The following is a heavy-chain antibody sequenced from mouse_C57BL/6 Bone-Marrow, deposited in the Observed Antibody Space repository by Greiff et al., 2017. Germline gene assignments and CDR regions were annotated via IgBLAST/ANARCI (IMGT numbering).Heavy chain of an antibody. CDR2: INPDSSTI. V-gene: IGHV4-1*01. Sequence: EVKVIESGGGLVQPGGSLKLSCAASGIAFSRYWMSWVRRAPGKGLEWIGEINPDSSTINYAPSLKDKFIISRDNAKNTLYLQMSKVRSEDTALYYCARTGYYAMDYWGQGTSVTVSS. D-gene: IGHD4-1*01. CDR3: ARTGYYAMDY. J-gene: IGHJ4*01. CDR1: GIAFSRYW.